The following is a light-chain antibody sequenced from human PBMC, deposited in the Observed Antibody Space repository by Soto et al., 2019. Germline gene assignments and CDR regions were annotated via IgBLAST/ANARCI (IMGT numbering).Light chain of an antibody. CDR1: SSDIGGFYH. V-gene: IGLV2-14*03. J-gene: IGLJ1*01. Sequence: TTTSNIRTSSDIGGFYHVSWHQQHPGKAPKLIIYDVSNRPSGVSNRFSGSKTGNTASLIISGLLAEEEADYYCRSSTSGSSYVCGSELKV. CDR3: RSSTSGSSYV. CDR2: DVS.